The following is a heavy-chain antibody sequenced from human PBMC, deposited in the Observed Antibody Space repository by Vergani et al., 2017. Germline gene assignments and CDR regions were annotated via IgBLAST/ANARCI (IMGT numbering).Heavy chain of an antibody. D-gene: IGHD6-6*01. V-gene: IGHV3-9*01. CDR2: ISWNSGSI. Sequence: EVQLVESGGGLVQPGRSLRLSCAASGFTFDDYAMHWVRQAPGKGLEWVSGISWNSGSIGYADSVKGRFTISRDNAKNSLYLQMNSLRAEDTAVYYCARWGSSSGWFDPWGQGTLVTVSS. CDR1: GFTFDDYA. J-gene: IGHJ5*02. CDR3: ARWGSSSGWFDP.